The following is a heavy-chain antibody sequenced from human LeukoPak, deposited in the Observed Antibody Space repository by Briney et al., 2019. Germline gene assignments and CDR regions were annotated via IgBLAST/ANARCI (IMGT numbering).Heavy chain of an antibody. CDR3: ARSLRGSYYGDAFDI. Sequence: GSLRLSCAASGFTFSSYAMSWVRQAPGKGLEWIGRLYYSGSTYYNPSLKSRVTISVDTPNNQFSLKLTSVTAADTAVYYCARSLRGSYYGDAFDIWGQGTMVIVSS. D-gene: IGHD1-26*01. J-gene: IGHJ3*02. CDR2: LYYSGST. V-gene: IGHV4-39*01. CDR1: GFTFSSYA.